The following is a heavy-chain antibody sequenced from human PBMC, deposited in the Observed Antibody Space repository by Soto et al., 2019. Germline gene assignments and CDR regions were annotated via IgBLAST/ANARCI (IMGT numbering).Heavy chain of an antibody. CDR3: AKVINYYDSSGYHQADY. D-gene: IGHD3-22*01. V-gene: IGHV3-66*01. J-gene: IGHJ4*02. CDR1: GFTVSSNY. CDR2: IYSGGST. Sequence: PGGSLRLSCAASGFTVSSNYMSWVRQAPGKGLEWVSLIYSGGSTYYADSVNGRFTISRDNSKNTLYLQMNSLRAEDTAVYYCAKVINYYDSSGYHQADYWGQGTLVTVSS.